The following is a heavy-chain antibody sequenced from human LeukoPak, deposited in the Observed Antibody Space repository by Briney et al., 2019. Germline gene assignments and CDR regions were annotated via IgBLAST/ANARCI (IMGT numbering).Heavy chain of an antibody. D-gene: IGHD1-1*01. V-gene: IGHV4-31*11. J-gene: IGHJ4*02. Sequence: TSETLSLTCAVSGDSISSGGHYWNWIRQRPGNALEWIGNIFHTGSTYYNPSLKSRVIISVDTSKSQFSLKLSSVTAADTAVYYCARSPGIWNEYGRLEYWGQGALVTVSS. CDR3: ARSPGIWNEYGRLEY. CDR1: GDSISSGGHY. CDR2: IFHTGST.